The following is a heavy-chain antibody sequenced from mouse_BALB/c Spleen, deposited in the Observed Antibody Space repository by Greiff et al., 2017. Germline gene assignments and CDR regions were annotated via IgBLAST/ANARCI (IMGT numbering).Heavy chain of an antibody. J-gene: IGHJ4*01. V-gene: IGHV1-87*01. Sequence: QVQLQQSGAELARPGASVKLSCKASGYTFTSYWMQWVKQRPGQGLEWIGAIYPGDGDTRYTQKFKGKATLTADKSSSTAYMQLSSLASEDSAVYYCASVYGNYGYAMDYWGQGTSVTVSS. CDR2: IYPGDGDT. CDR1: GYTFTSYW. D-gene: IGHD2-1*01. CDR3: ASVYGNYGYAMDY.